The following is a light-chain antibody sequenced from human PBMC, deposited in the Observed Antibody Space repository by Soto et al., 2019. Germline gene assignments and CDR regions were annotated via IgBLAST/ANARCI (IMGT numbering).Light chain of an antibody. V-gene: IGLV1-40*01. J-gene: IGLJ1*01. CDR1: SSNIGAGYD. Sequence: QSVLTQPPSVSGAPGQRVTISCTGSSSNIGAGYDVHWYQQLPGTAPKLLIYGNSNRPSGVPDRFSGSKSGTSASLAITGLQAEDEAEYYCQAYDSSLGVLYAFGPGTKLTVL. CDR2: GNS. CDR3: QAYDSSLGVLYA.